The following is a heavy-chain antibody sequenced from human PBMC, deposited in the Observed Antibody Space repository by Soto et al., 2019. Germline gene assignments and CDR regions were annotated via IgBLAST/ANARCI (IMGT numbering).Heavy chain of an antibody. CDR1: GFTFSSYE. CDR2: ISSSGSTI. D-gene: IGHD1-26*01. CDR3: AAGGGSYYHGMDV. Sequence: GSLRLSCAASGFTFSSYEMNWVRQAPGKGLEWVSYISSSGSTIYYADSVKGRFTISRDNAKNSLYLQMNSLRAEDTAVYYCAAGGGSYYHGMDVWGQGTTVTVSS. J-gene: IGHJ6*02. V-gene: IGHV3-48*03.